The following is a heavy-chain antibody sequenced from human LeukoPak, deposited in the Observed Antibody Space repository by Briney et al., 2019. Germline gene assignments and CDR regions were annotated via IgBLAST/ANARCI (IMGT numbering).Heavy chain of an antibody. CDR1: GGSFNEYY. V-gene: IGHV4-34*01. J-gene: IGHJ6*03. CDR3: ARGTRRGYYYHMDV. CDR2: ISHSGRT. Sequence: PSETLSLTCGVNGGSFNEYYWSWIRQPPGKGLEWIGEISHSGRTSSNSSLKSRVTISVDTSRNQFSLELSSVTAADTAVYYCARGTRRGYYYHMDVWDKGTTVTVSS.